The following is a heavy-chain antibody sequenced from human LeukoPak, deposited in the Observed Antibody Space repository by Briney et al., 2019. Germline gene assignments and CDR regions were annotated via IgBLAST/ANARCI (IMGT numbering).Heavy chain of an antibody. Sequence: GGSLRLSCAASGFTFSSYAMHWVRQAPGKGLEWVAVISYDGSNKYYADSVKGRFTISRDNSKITLYLQMNSLRAEDTAVYYCARAQIPRTAFDYWGQGTLVTVSS. V-gene: IGHV3-30-3*01. J-gene: IGHJ4*02. CDR2: ISYDGSNK. CDR1: GFTFSSYA. CDR3: ARAQIPRTAFDY. D-gene: IGHD5-18*01.